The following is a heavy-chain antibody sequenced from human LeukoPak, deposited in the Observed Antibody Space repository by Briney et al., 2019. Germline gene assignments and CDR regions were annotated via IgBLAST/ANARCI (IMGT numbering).Heavy chain of an antibody. CDR3: AREYSSSSVPNDYFDY. D-gene: IGHD6-6*01. CDR1: GGSISSSNW. Sequence: SGTLSLTCAVSGGSISSSNWWSWVRQPPGKGLEWIGEIYHSGSTNYNPSLKSRVTISVDKSKNQFSLKLSSVTAADTAVYYCAREYSSSSVPNDYFDYWGQGTLVTVSS. J-gene: IGHJ4*02. V-gene: IGHV4-4*02. CDR2: IYHSGST.